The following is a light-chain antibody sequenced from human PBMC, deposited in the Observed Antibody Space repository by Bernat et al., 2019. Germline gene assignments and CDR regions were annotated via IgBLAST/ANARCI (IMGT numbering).Light chain of an antibody. CDR3: QQYGSSPLIT. CDR2: GAS. V-gene: IGKV3-20*01. J-gene: IGKJ5*01. Sequence: EIVLTQSPGTLSLSPGERATLSCRASQSVSSSYLAWYQQKHGHAPRLLIYGASSRATGIPDRFSGSGSGTDFTLTISRLEPEDFAVYYCQQYGSSPLITFGQGTRLEIK. CDR1: QSVSSSY.